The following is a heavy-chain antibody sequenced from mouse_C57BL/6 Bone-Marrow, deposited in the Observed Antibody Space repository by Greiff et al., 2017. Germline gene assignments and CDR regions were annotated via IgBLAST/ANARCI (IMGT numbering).Heavy chain of an antibody. V-gene: IGHV1-31*01. D-gene: IGHD1-1*01. CDR3: ARLGYYGSSYGNWYFDV. J-gene: IGHJ1*03. CDR2: IYPYNGVS. Sequence: VQLKQSGPELVKPGASVKISCKASGYSFTGYYMHWVKQSHGNILDWIGYIYPYNGVSSYNQKFKGKATLIVDKSSSTAYMELRSLTSEDSAVYYCARLGYYGSSYGNWYFDVWGTGTTVTVSS. CDR1: GYSFTGYY.